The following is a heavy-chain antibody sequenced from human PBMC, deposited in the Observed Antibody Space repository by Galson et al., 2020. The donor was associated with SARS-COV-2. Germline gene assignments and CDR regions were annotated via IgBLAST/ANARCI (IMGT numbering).Heavy chain of an antibody. Sequence: EGSLRLSCAASGFTFSSYEMNWVRQAPGKGLEWLSYMSSSGRTIYYAESLKGRFTISRDNAKNLLYLQMNSLRVEDTAVYYCAREGIALGDIWGQGTMVTVSS. J-gene: IGHJ3*02. V-gene: IGHV3-48*03. CDR1: GFTFSSYE. CDR3: AREGIALGDI. D-gene: IGHD6-13*01. CDR2: MSSSGRTI.